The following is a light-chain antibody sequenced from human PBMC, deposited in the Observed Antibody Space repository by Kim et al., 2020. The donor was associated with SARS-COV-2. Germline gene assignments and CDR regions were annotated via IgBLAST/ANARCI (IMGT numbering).Light chain of an antibody. CDR1: QSLDTL. Sequence: IQMTQSPSTLSASVGDRVTISCRASQSLDTLLAWYQQKPGKVPKLLIYQASSLQVGVPSRFSGSGSGAEFTLTISSLQPEDFATYYCQQYIRFPYTFGQGTKLEI. CDR3: QQYIRFPYT. J-gene: IGKJ2*01. CDR2: QAS. V-gene: IGKV1-5*03.